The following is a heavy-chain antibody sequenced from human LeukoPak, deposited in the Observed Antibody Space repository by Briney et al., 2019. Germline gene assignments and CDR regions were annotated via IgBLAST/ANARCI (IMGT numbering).Heavy chain of an antibody. CDR3: ARDHCSGGSCYIFDY. D-gene: IGHD2-15*01. V-gene: IGHV4-61*02. J-gene: IGHJ4*02. CDR2: IYTSGST. Sequence: PSETLSLTCTVSGGSISSGSYYWSWIRQPAGNGLEWLGRIYTSGSTNYNPSLKRRVTISVDTSKNQFSLKLSSVTAADTAVYYCARDHCSGGSCYIFDYWGQGTLVTVSS. CDR1: GGSISSGSYY.